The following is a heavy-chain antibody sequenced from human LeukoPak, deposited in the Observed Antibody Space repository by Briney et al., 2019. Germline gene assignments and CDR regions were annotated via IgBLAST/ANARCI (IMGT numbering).Heavy chain of an antibody. V-gene: IGHV4-39*01. CDR3: ARVLLGSAFDY. CDR1: GGSISSSSYY. D-gene: IGHD2-15*01. Sequence: PSETLSLTCTVSGGSISSSSYYWGWIRQPPGKGLEWIGSIYHSGSAYYNPSLKGRVTISVDTSKNQFSLKLSSVTAADTAVYYCARVLLGSAFDYWGQGTLVTVSS. CDR2: IYHSGSA. J-gene: IGHJ4*02.